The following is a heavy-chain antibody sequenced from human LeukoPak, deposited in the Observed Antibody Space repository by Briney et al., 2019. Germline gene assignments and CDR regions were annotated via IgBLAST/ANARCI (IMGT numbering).Heavy chain of an antibody. CDR2: ISSSGST. Sequence: PAETLSLTCTVSGYSISTDYYWSWIRQPAGKGLEWIGRISSSGSTNYNPSLKSRVTISGDTSKNQFSLRLSSVTAADTAVYFCARGPYAYDSSGAFDIWGEGTMVTVSS. CDR3: ARGPYAYDSSGAFDI. CDR1: GYSISTDYY. D-gene: IGHD3-22*01. V-gene: IGHV4-38-2*02. J-gene: IGHJ3*02.